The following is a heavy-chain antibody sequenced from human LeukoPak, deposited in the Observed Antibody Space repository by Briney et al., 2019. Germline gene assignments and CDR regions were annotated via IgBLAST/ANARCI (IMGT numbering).Heavy chain of an antibody. Sequence: GGSLRLSCAAAGFTFSSYAMHWVRQAPGKGLDWVAVMSYDGNDKYYADSVQGRFTISRDNSKNTLYLQMNSLRAEDTAMYYCASHLLSVSMIIGAFDIWGQGTMVTVSS. J-gene: IGHJ3*02. CDR3: ASHLLSVSMIIGAFDI. CDR2: MSYDGNDK. V-gene: IGHV3-30-3*01. CDR1: GFTFSSYA. D-gene: IGHD2/OR15-2a*01.